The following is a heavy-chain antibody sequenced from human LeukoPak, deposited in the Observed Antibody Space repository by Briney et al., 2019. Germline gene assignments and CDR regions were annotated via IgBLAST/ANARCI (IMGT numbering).Heavy chain of an antibody. CDR1: GFTFGYFA. J-gene: IGHJ5*02. Sequence: GESLRLSCAASGFTFGYFAMSWVRQTPGKGLEWIAYISRISTAIQYADSVKGRFTISRDNGENSLFLQMNSLRVEDRALYYCARDGYNWADLWGQGTLVTVSS. D-gene: IGHD5-24*01. V-gene: IGHV3-48*01. CDR2: ISRISTAI. CDR3: ARDGYNWADL.